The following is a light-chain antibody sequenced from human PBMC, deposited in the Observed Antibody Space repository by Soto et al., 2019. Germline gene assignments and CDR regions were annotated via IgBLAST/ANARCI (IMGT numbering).Light chain of an antibody. CDR1: QSILYSSNNKNY. V-gene: IGKV4-1*01. J-gene: IGKJ4*01. Sequence: DIVMTQSPDSLAVSLGERATINCKSSQSILYSSNNKNYLTWYQQKPGQPPKLLIYGATTRESGVPDRFSGSGSGTDFTLTISSLQAEDVAVYYCQQYYSTSPLTFGGG. CDR2: GAT. CDR3: QQYYSTSPLT.